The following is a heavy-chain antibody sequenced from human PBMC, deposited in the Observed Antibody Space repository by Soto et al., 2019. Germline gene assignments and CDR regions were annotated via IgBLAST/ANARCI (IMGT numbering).Heavy chain of an antibody. V-gene: IGHV4-4*02. CDR3: ARYDFGTFDY. D-gene: IGHD4-17*01. J-gene: IGHJ4*02. CDR2: IYHTEST. Sequence: PSETLSLTCAFSCDSIISSFWWSWVRQPPGKGLEWIGEIYHTESTVYNPSLKSRVTISVDKSKNQFSLNLDSVTAADTAVYYCARYDFGTFDYWGRGILVTVSS. CDR1: CDSIISSFW.